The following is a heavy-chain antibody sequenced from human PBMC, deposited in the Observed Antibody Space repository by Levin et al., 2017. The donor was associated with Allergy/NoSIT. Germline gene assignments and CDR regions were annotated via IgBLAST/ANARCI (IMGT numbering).Heavy chain of an antibody. D-gene: IGHD3-16*02. V-gene: IGHV3-23*01. Sequence: PGGSLRLSCAASGFTFSSYAMSWVRQAPGKGLEWVSAISGSGGSTYYADSVKGRFTISRDNSKNTLYLQMNSLRAEDTAVYYCALLSTFGGVIVPLGGDYYGMDVWGQGTTVTVSS. CDR1: GFTFSSYA. J-gene: IGHJ6*02. CDR3: ALLSTFGGVIVPLGGDYYGMDV. CDR2: ISGSGGST.